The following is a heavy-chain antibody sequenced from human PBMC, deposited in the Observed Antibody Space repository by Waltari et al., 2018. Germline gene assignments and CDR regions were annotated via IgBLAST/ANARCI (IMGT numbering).Heavy chain of an antibody. CDR3: ARSYRIAARPHLGY. V-gene: IGHV1-8*01. Sequence: QVQLVQSGAEVKKPGASVKVSCKASGYTFTSYDINWVRQATGQGLEWMGWINPNSGNTGYAQKFQGRVTMTRNTSISTAYMELSSLRSEDTAVYYCARSYRIAARPHLGYWGQGTLVTVSS. CDR1: GYTFTSYD. J-gene: IGHJ4*02. D-gene: IGHD6-6*01. CDR2: INPNSGNT.